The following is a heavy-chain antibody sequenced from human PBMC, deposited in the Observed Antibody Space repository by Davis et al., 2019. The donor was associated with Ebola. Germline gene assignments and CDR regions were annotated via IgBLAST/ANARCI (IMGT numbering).Heavy chain of an antibody. V-gene: IGHV3-30*02. Sequence: GGSLRLSCAASGFTFSSYGMHWVRQAPGKGLEWVAFIRFDGNNKYYGDSVRGRFTISRDNSKNRLYLQMNTLRPEDTAVYHCAKDRYGDYPDHAESWGQGTLVTVSS. D-gene: IGHD4-17*01. CDR1: GFTFSSYG. CDR2: IRFDGNNK. CDR3: AKDRYGDYPDHAES. J-gene: IGHJ5*02.